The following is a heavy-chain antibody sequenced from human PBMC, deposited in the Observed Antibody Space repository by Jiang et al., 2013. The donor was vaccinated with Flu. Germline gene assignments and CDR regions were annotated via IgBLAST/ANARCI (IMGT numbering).Heavy chain of an antibody. CDR2: ISSSSSTI. D-gene: IGHD5-18*01. CDR3: ARGGYSYDFDY. V-gene: IGHV3-48*01. CDR1: GFTFSSYS. J-gene: IGHJ4*02. Sequence: EVQLLESGGGLVQPGGSLRLSCAASGFTFSSYSMNWVRQAPGKGLEWVSYISSSSSTIYYADSVKGRFTISRDNAKNSLYLQMNSLRAEDTAVYYCARGGYSYDFDYWGQGTLVTVSS.